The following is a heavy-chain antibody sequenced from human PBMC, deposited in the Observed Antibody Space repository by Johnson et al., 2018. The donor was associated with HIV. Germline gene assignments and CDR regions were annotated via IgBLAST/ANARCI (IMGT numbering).Heavy chain of an antibody. V-gene: IGHV3-13*01. Sequence: VQLVESGGGVVRPGGSLRLSCAASGFTFSSYDMHWVRQATGKGLEWVSTIGTAGDTYYPGSEKGRFTVSREDAKNSLYLQMNSLRAGDTALYYCARLSGYYVYDAFDIWGQGT. D-gene: IGHD3-3*01. CDR1: GFTFSSYD. CDR2: IGTAGDT. CDR3: ARLSGYYVYDAFDI. J-gene: IGHJ3*02.